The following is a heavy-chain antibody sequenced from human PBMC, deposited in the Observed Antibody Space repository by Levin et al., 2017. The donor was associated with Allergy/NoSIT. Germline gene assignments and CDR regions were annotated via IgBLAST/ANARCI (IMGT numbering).Heavy chain of an antibody. CDR1: GDSINNANYY. J-gene: IGHJ3*02. V-gene: IGHV4-30-4*01. Sequence: SQTLSLPCTVSGDSINNANYYWSWIRQPPGKGLEWVGYVYYSGRTFYNPSLKSRITMSMDTSKEQFSLKLTSVTAADTAVYYCAAFVAATAFDIWGQGTMVTVSS. CDR3: AAFVAATAFDI. CDR2: VYYSGRT. D-gene: IGHD5-12*01.